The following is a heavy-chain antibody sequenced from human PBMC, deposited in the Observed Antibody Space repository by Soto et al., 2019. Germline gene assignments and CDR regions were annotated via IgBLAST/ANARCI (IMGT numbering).Heavy chain of an antibody. CDR2: ITGTGRTT. CDR3: AKSGEYLPWFDP. D-gene: IGHD3-10*01. J-gene: IGHJ5*02. Sequence: GGSLRLSCAASGFTLSTYAMNWFRQAPWKGLEWVSTITGTGRTTYYADSVKGRFTISRDISKNTLYLQMNSLRAEDTAVYYCAKSGEYLPWFDPWGQGTLVTVSS. V-gene: IGHV3-23*01. CDR1: GFTLSTYA.